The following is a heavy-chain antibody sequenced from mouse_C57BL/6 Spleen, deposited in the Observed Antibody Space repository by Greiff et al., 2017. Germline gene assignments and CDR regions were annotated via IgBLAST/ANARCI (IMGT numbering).Heavy chain of an antibody. J-gene: IGHJ1*03. V-gene: IGHV5-12*01. CDR2: ISNGGGRT. CDR1: GFTFSDYY. Sequence: EAKVVESGGGLVQPGGSLKLSCAASGFTFSDYYMYWVRQTPEKRLEWVAYISNGGGRTYYPDTVKGRFTISRDNAKNTLYLQMSRLKSEDTAMYYCARRYYGNYPYWYFDVWGTGTTVTVSS. D-gene: IGHD2-1*01. CDR3: ARRYYGNYPYWYFDV.